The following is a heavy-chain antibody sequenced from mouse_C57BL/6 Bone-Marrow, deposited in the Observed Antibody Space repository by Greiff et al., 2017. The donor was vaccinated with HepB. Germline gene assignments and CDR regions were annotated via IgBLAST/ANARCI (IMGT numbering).Heavy chain of an antibody. V-gene: IGHV5-17*01. CDR2: ISSGSSTI. CDR3: ARGLYSNPFAY. Sequence: EVQLVESGGGLVKPGGSLKLSCAASGFTFSDYGMHWVRQAPEKGLEWVAYISSGSSTIYYADTVKGRVTISRDNAKNTLFLQMTSLRSEDTAMYYCARGLYSNPFAYWGQGTRVTVSA. D-gene: IGHD2-5*01. J-gene: IGHJ3*01. CDR1: GFTFSDYG.